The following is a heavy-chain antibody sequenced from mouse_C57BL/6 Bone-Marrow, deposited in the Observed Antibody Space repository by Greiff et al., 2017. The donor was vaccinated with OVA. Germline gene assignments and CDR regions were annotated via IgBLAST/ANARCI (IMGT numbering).Heavy chain of an antibody. CDR3: ARRDNWFYAMDY. Sequence: QVHVKQPGAELVKPGASVKMSCKASGYTFTSYWITWVKQRPGQGLEWIGDIYPGSGSTNYNEKFKSKATLTVDTSSSTAYMQLSSLPSEDSAVYYCARRDNWFYAMDYWGQGTSVTVSS. CDR1: GYTFTSYW. J-gene: IGHJ4*01. D-gene: IGHD4-1*01. V-gene: IGHV1-55*01. CDR2: IYPGSGST.